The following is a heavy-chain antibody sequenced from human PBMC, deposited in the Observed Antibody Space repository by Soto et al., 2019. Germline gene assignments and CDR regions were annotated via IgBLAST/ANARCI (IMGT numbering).Heavy chain of an antibody. CDR1: GGSISSGGYY. CDR2: IYYSGST. D-gene: IGHD2-2*01. V-gene: IGHV4-31*03. J-gene: IGHJ5*02. Sequence: SETLSLTCTVSGGSISSGGYYWSWIRQHPGKGLEWIGYIYYSGSTYYNPSLKSRVTISVDTSKNQFSLKLSSVTAADTAVYYCARERNGQLPEFWFDPWGQGTLVTVSS. CDR3: ARERNGQLPEFWFDP.